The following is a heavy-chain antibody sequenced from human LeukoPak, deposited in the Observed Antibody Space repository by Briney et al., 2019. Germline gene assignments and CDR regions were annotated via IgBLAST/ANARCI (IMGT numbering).Heavy chain of an antibody. CDR2: IYYSGST. Sequence: PSETLSLTCTVSGGSISSYYWSWIRQPPGKGLEWIGYIYYSGSTNYNPSLKSRVTISVDTSKNQFSLKLSSVTAADTAVYYCARQHDYGDSLEAFDIWGQGTMVSVSS. V-gene: IGHV4-59*01. J-gene: IGHJ3*02. CDR3: ARQHDYGDSLEAFDI. D-gene: IGHD4-17*01. CDR1: GGSISSYY.